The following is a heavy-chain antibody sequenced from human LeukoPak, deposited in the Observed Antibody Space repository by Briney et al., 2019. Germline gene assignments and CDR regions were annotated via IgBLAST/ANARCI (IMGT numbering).Heavy chain of an antibody. V-gene: IGHV3-64*01. CDR1: GFTFSSFA. CDR2: ISSNGGST. Sequence: GGSLRLSCAASGFTFSSFAMQWVRQAPGKGLEYVSAISSNGGSTYYANSVKGRFTISRDNSKNTLYLQMGSLGAEDMAVYYCARSCSTTNCYAEYWGQGTLVTVSS. J-gene: IGHJ4*02. CDR3: ARSCSTTNCYAEY. D-gene: IGHD2-2*01.